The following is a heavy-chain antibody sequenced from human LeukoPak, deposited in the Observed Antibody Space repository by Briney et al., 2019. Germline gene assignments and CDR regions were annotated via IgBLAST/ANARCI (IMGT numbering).Heavy chain of an antibody. CDR3: ARAYYASGNYYPPDY. J-gene: IGHJ4*02. CDR1: GFTFSSFE. V-gene: IGHV3-48*03. D-gene: IGHD3-10*01. CDR2: ISSSGRTV. Sequence: GGSLRLSCAASGFTFSSFEMNWVRQAPGKGLEWVSYISSSGRTVYYADSVRGRFTISRDNAKNSLYLQMNSLRVEDTAIYYCARAYYASGNYYPPDYWGQGTLVTVSS.